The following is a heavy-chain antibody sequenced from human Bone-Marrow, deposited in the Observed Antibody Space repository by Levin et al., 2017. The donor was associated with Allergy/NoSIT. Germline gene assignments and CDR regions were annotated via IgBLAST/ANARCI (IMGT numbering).Heavy chain of an antibody. CDR2: IWYDGSNK. Sequence: GGSLRLSCAASGFTFSSYGMHWVRQAPGKGLEWVAVIWYDGSNKYYADSVKGRFTISRDNSKNTLYLQMNSLRAEDTAVYYCARGYCSSTSKPHDAFDIWGQGTMVTVSS. J-gene: IGHJ3*02. CDR3: ARGYCSSTSKPHDAFDI. D-gene: IGHD2-2*01. V-gene: IGHV3-33*01. CDR1: GFTFSSYG.